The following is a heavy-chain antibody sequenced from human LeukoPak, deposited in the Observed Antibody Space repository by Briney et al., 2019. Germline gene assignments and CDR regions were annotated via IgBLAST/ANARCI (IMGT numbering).Heavy chain of an antibody. D-gene: IGHD3-10*01. CDR1: GGSFSGYY. CDR2: INHSGST. V-gene: IGHV4-34*01. J-gene: IGHJ5*02. CDR3: ARRELRKRITTP. Sequence: SETLSLTCAVYGGSFSGYYWSWIRQPPGKGLEWIGEINHSGSTNYNPSLKSRVTISVDTSKNQFSLKLSSVTAADTAVYYCARRELRKRITTPWGHGTLVTVSS.